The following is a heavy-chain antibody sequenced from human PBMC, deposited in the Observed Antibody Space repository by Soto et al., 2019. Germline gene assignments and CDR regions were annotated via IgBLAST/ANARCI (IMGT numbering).Heavy chain of an antibody. CDR2: ISGSGGST. Sequence: PGGSLRVSCSASGVTLSSYAMSWVRQAPGKGLEWVSAISGSGGSTYYADSVKGRFTISRDNSKNTLYLQMNSLRAEDTAVYYCARPWPDFWSGYYTRGGFDYWGQGTLVTVSS. CDR1: GVTLSSYA. D-gene: IGHD3-3*01. J-gene: IGHJ4*02. CDR3: ARPWPDFWSGYYTRGGFDY. V-gene: IGHV3-23*01.